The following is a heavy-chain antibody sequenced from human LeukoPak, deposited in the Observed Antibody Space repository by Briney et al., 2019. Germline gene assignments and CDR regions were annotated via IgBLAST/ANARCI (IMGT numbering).Heavy chain of an antibody. D-gene: IGHD3-10*02. CDR2: INNDGSGT. CDR1: GFTFSSYW. CDR3: AKVFRPGPGLYYGMDV. V-gene: IGHV3-74*01. Sequence: QPGGSLRLSCAASGFTFSSYWMHWVRQAPGKGPVWVSRINNDGSGTTYADSVKGRFTISRDDAKNTLYLQMNSLRAEDTAVYYCAKVFRPGPGLYYGMDVWGQGTTVTVSS. J-gene: IGHJ6*02.